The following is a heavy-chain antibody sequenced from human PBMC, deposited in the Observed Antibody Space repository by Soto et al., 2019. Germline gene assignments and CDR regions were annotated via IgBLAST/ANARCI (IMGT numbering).Heavy chain of an antibody. V-gene: IGHV4-30-2*01. D-gene: IGHD2-8*01. CDR3: TRGVLA. CDR1: GGSVNSGGYS. CDR2: ISPSGSP. Sequence: TLSLTCSVSGGSVNSGGYSWSWIRQPPGKGLEWIGFISPSGSPAYNPSLKSRVTISVDRSNNQISLEISSVTAADTAVYYCTRGVLAWGPGTLVTVSS. J-gene: IGHJ5*02.